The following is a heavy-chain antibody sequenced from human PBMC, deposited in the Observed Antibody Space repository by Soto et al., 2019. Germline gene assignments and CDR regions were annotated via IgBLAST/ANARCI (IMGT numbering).Heavy chain of an antibody. CDR1: GYTFTSYY. Sequence: ASVKVSCKASGYTFTSYYMHWVRQAPGQGLEWMGIINPSGGSTSYAQKFQGRATTTRDTSTSTVYMELSSLRSEDTAVYYCGRDESRSYYGMDVWGQGTTVTVSS. CDR3: GRDESRSYYGMDV. J-gene: IGHJ6*02. V-gene: IGHV1-46*01. CDR2: INPSGGST.